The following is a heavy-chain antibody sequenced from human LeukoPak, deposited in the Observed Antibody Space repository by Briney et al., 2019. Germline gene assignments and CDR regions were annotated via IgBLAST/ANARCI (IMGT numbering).Heavy chain of an antibody. CDR1: DYSISSGYY. CDR2: IYHSGSA. V-gene: IGHV4-38-2*01. CDR3: ARAFYDFWSGYFYYFDY. D-gene: IGHD3-3*01. J-gene: IGHJ4*02. Sequence: KPSETLSLTCVVSDYSISSGYYWGWIRQPPGKGLEWIGSIYHSGSAYYNPSLKSRVTISVDTSKNYFSLKLSSVTAADTAVYYCARAFYDFWSGYFYYFDYWGQGTLVTVSS.